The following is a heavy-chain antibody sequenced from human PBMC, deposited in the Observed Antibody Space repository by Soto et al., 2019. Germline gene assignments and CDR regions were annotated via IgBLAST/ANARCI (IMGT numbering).Heavy chain of an antibody. CDR3: ARVIKAVAVDY. D-gene: IGHD6-19*01. J-gene: IGHJ4*02. CDR2: IYYSGST. V-gene: IGHV4-39*01. CDR1: GGSISSSSYY. Sequence: QLQLQESGPGLVKPSETLSLTCTVSGGSISSSSYYWGWIRQPPGKGLEWIGSIYYSGSTYYNPSLTSRVTISVDTSKNQFSLKLSSVTAADTAVYYCARVIKAVAVDYWGQGTLVTVSS.